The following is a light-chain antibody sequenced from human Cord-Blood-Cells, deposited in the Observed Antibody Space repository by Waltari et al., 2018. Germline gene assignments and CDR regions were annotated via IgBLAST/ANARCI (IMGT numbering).Light chain of an antibody. CDR3: CSYAGSSTLV. Sequence: QSALTQPASVSGSPGQSITISCTGTSSDVGSYNLVSWYQQHPVKAPKLMIYEGSKRPSGVSNRFSGSKSGNTASLTISGLQAEDEADYYCCSYAGSSTLVFGGGTKLTGL. V-gene: IGLV2-23*01. CDR2: EGS. CDR1: SSDVGSYNL. J-gene: IGLJ2*01.